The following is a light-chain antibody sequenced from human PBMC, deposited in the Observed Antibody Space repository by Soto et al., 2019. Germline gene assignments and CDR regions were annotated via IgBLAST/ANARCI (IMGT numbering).Light chain of an antibody. V-gene: IGKV1-5*03. J-gene: IGKJ1*01. CDR2: KAS. Sequence: EIQMTQSPSTLSGSVGDRFTITCMASQTISSWLAWYQQKPGKAPKLLIYKASTLKSGVPSRFSGSGSGTEFTLTISSLQPDDFATYYCQHYNSYSEAFGQGTQVEIK. CDR3: QHYNSYSEA. CDR1: QTISSW.